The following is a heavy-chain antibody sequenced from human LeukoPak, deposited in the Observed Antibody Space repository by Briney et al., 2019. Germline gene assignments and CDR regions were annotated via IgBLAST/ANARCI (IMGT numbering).Heavy chain of an antibody. D-gene: IGHD1-26*01. Sequence: ASVKVSCKASGGTFSIYAISWVREAPGQGREWVGWISAYSGNTNYAQKLQGRVTITTDTSTSTAYMELRSMRSADTAVSYCAVGATGYYYYYYMDVCSKGTTATVP. CDR3: AVGATGYYYYYYMDV. J-gene: IGHJ6*03. CDR1: GGTFSIYA. CDR2: ISAYSGNT. V-gene: IGHV1-18*01.